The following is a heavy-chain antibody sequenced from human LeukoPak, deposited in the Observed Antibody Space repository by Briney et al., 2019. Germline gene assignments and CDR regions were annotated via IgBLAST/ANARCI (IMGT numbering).Heavy chain of an antibody. D-gene: IGHD3/OR15-3a*01. CDR1: GFTFSSFW. CDR3: AREGLGPTSYWYFDL. Sequence: GGSLRLSCAASGFTFSSFWMTWVRQAPGKGLEWVANIRQDGNEKFYVDSVKGRFTISRDNARNSVYLQMSSLRAEDTAVYYCAREGLGPTSYWYFDLWGRGTLVTVSS. V-gene: IGHV3-7*01. J-gene: IGHJ2*01. CDR2: IRQDGNEK.